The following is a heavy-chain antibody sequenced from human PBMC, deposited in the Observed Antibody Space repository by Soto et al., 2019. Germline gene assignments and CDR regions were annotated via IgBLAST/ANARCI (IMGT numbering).Heavy chain of an antibody. Sequence: QVHRVQSEVEVKTPGASVKVSCQASGYTFFTYDISWVRQAPGQGLEWMGWISTYSGDTKYAQKFQGRVTMTTDTSTTTAYLELRSLRSDDTAVYYCARHHGPTTSEKWFDPWGQGTLVTVSS. CDR3: ARHHGPTTSEKWFDP. V-gene: IGHV1-18*01. J-gene: IGHJ5*02. D-gene: IGHD5-12*01. CDR1: GYTFFTYD. CDR2: ISTYSGDT.